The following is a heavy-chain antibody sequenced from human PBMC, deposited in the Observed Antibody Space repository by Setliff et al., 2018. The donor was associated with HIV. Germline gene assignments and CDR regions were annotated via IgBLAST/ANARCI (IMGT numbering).Heavy chain of an antibody. Sequence: GGSLRLSCVGSGFSFSSYSMSWVRRAPGKGLEWIAYIYTGSNSIYYGDSVKGRFTISRDNVENSMYLQMNSLRAEDTAVYYCARREYNYLPRAFDLWGQGTTVTVSS. D-gene: IGHD1-1*01. J-gene: IGHJ3*01. V-gene: IGHV3-48*01. CDR1: GFSFSSYS. CDR2: IYTGSNSI. CDR3: ARREYNYLPRAFDL.